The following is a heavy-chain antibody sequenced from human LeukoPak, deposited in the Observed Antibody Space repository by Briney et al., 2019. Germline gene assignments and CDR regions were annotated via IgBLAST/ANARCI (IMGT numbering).Heavy chain of an antibody. CDR2: IYTSGST. V-gene: IGHV4-4*07. D-gene: IGHD3-3*01. CDR1: GGSISSYY. Sequence: PSGTLSLTCTVSGGSISSYYWSWIRQPAGKGLEWIGRIYTSGSTNYNPSLKSRVTMSVDTSKNQFSLKLSSVTAADTAVYYCARGRDFWSGGRFDYWGQGTLVTVSS. J-gene: IGHJ4*02. CDR3: ARGRDFWSGGRFDY.